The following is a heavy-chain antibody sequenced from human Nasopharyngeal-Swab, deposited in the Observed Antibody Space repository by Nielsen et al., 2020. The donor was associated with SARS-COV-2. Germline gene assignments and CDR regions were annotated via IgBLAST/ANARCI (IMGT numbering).Heavy chain of an antibody. J-gene: IGHJ6*03. V-gene: IGHV3-23*01. D-gene: IGHD2-15*01. CDR2: ITCSGPSA. CDR1: GFTFTPPV. CDR3: AKDRGYCSGATCYDSYYSMDV. Sequence: GGSLRLSCAASGFTFTPPVMHCVRHATCTLLHWLSAITCSGPSAYYADSVKGRFTMSRDNSKNMLFLQMNSLSAGDTAVYFCAKDRGYCSGATCYDSYYSMDVWGKGTTVSVSS.